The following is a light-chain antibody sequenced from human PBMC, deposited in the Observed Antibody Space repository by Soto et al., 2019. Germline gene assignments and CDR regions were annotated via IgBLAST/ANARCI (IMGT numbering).Light chain of an antibody. J-gene: IGLJ3*02. CDR3: AAWDDSLTGWV. V-gene: IGLV1-44*01. CDR1: SSNIGSEN. Sequence: QSVLTQPPSASGTPGQRVTISCSGSSSNIGSENVNWYQQVPGTDPKLLIYANNQRPSGVPARFSVSKSGTSDSLAIGGLQSDDEEDYYCAAWDDSLTGWVFGGGTKVTVL. CDR2: ANN.